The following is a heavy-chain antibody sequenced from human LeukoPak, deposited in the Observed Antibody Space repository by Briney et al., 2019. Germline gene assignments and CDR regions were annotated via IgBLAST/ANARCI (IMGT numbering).Heavy chain of an antibody. J-gene: IGHJ4*02. D-gene: IGHD6-19*01. Sequence: PGGSLRLSCAASGFTFSSYGMSWVRQAPGKGLEWVSVLSGSGDTTYYADSVKGRFTISRDNSKNTLYLQMNSLEAEDTAVYYCAKLWGYSSGYPFDYWGQGTLVTVSS. CDR2: LSGSGDTT. CDR1: GFTFSSYG. V-gene: IGHV3-23*01. CDR3: AKLWGYSSGYPFDY.